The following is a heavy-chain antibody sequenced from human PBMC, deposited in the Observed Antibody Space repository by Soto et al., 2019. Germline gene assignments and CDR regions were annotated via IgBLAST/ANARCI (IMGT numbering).Heavy chain of an antibody. CDR1: GFTFSDYY. CDR3: ARGGYDSSGYTPFDY. Sequence: GGSLRLSCAASGFTFSDYYMSWIRQAPGKGLEWVSYISSSSSYTNYADSVKGRFTISRDNAKNSLYLQMNSLRAEDTAVYYCARGGYDSSGYTPFDYWGQGTLVTVSS. D-gene: IGHD3-22*01. V-gene: IGHV3-11*05. J-gene: IGHJ4*02. CDR2: ISSSSSYT.